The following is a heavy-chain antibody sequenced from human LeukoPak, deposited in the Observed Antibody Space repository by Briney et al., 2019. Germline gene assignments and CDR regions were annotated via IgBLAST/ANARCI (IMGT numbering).Heavy chain of an antibody. V-gene: IGHV4-4*07. D-gene: IGHD2-15*01. J-gene: IGHJ4*02. Sequence: PSQTPSLPCPVSGGGICRCFWRWIPQPARKGGGGSGGGNTNGRTNHNPSLKSRVTISVDTSKNQFSLKLSSVTAADTAVYYCARGRHPRSGYCSGGSCYPYYFDYWGQGTLVTVSS. CDR2: GNTNGRT. CDR3: ARGRHPRSGYCSGGSCYPYYFDY. CDR1: GGGICRCF.